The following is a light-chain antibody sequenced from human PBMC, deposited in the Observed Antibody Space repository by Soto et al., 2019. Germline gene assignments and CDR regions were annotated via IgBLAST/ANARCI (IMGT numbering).Light chain of an antibody. Sequence: QSALTQPASVSGSPGQSITISCTGTSSDVGSYNLVSWYQHHPGKAPKLMIYEDSKRPSGVSNRFCGSKSGNTASLTISGLQAEDEADYYCCSYASSSIWVFGGGTKLTVL. J-gene: IGLJ3*02. CDR3: CSYASSSIWV. CDR1: SSDVGSYNL. V-gene: IGLV2-23*01. CDR2: EDS.